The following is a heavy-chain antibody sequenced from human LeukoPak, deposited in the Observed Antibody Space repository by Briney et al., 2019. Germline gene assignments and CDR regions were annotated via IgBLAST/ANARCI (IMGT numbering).Heavy chain of an antibody. D-gene: IGHD5-24*01. CDR3: AASTEGLQVDY. J-gene: IGHJ4*02. CDR1: GGSISSSSYY. CDR2: MYASGST. V-gene: IGHV4-61*02. Sequence: SETLSLTCTVSGGSISSSSYYWSWIRQPAGEGLEWIGRMYASGSTSYNPSLKSRVTMSGDTSKNQFSLKLSSVTAADTAVYYCAASTEGLQVDYWGQGTLVTVSS.